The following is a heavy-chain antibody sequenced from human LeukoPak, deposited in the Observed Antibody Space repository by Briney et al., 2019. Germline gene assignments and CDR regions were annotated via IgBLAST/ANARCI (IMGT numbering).Heavy chain of an antibody. Sequence: ASVKVSCKASGYTFTGYYMHWVRQAPGQGLEWMGWISAYNGNTDYAQKLQGRVTMTTDTSTSTAYMELRSLRSDDTAVYYCARDLSADYYGSGSYRNWFDPWGQGTLVTVSS. V-gene: IGHV1-18*04. CDR2: ISAYNGNT. D-gene: IGHD3-10*01. CDR3: ARDLSADYYGSGSYRNWFDP. J-gene: IGHJ5*02. CDR1: GYTFTGYY.